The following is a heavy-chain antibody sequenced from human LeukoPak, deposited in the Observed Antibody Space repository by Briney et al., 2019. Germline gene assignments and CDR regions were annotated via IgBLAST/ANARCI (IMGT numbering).Heavy chain of an antibody. CDR1: GDSISSGDYY. V-gene: IGHV4-61*02. D-gene: IGHD4-17*01. CDR2: ISSSGST. CDR3: AREREGPYGYLDY. J-gene: IGHJ4*02. Sequence: SETLPLTCTVSGDSISSGDYYWSWIRQPAGKGLEWIGRISSSGSTNYNPSLKSRVTISVDTSNNQFSLTLSSVTAADTAVYYCAREREGPYGYLDYWGQGTLVTVSS.